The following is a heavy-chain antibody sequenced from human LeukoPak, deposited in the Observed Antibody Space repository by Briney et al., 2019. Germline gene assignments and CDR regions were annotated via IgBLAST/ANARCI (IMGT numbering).Heavy chain of an antibody. CDR3: AKVTTSGSYLEYYFDY. J-gene: IGHJ4*02. D-gene: IGHD1-26*01. CDR1: GFTFSSYA. V-gene: IGHV3-23*01. CDR2: ISGSGGST. Sequence: PGGSLRLSCAASGFTFSSYAMSWVRQAPGKGPEWVSAISGSGGSTYYADSVKGRFTISRDNSKNTLYLQMNSLRAEDTAVYYCAKVTTSGSYLEYYFDYWGQGTLVTVSS.